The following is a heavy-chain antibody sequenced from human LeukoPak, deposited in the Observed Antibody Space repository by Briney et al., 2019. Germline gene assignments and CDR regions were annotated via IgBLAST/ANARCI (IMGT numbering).Heavy chain of an antibody. J-gene: IGHJ4*02. CDR1: GYTFTSYG. D-gene: IGHD3-10*01. CDR3: ARDHRASMVRAVCSY. V-gene: IGHV1-18*01. Sequence: GASVKVSCKDSGYTFTSYGISWVRQAPGPGLEWMGLISAYNGNTNYSQKLQGRGTMTTDTATSTAYMELRSLRSDDTAVYYCARDHRASMVRAVCSYWGQGTLVTVSS. CDR2: ISAYNGNT.